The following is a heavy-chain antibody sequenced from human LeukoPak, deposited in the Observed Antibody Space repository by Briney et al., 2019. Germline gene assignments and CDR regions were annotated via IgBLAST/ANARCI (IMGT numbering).Heavy chain of an antibody. V-gene: IGHV3-30*18. CDR3: AKETEYYYGSGSFDP. J-gene: IGHJ5*02. Sequence: PGGSLRLSCAASGFTFSSYGMHWVRQAPGKGLEWVAVISYDGSNKYYADSVKGRFTISRDNSKNTLYLQMNSLRAEDTAVYYRAKETEYYYGSGSFDPWGQGALVTVSS. CDR1: GFTFSSYG. D-gene: IGHD3-10*01. CDR2: ISYDGSNK.